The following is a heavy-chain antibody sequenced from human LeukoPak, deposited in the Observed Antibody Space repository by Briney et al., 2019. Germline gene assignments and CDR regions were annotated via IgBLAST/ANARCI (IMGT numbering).Heavy chain of an antibody. CDR3: ARQPEGYYYYMDV. V-gene: IGHV4-39*01. Sequence: SETLSLTCTVSGDSISSSSSYWGWIRQPPGEGLEWIGSIYYSGSTYYNLSLKSRVTISVDTSKNQFSLKLSSVTAADTAVYYCARQPEGYYYYMDVWGKGTTVTVSS. J-gene: IGHJ6*03. CDR1: GDSISSSSSY. CDR2: IYYSGST. D-gene: IGHD1-14*01.